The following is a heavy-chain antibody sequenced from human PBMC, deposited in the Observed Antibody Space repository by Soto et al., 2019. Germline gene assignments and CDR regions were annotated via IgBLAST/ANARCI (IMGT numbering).Heavy chain of an antibody. CDR1: GYTFTSYG. CDR3: VRRHVSATGIDWFDR. J-gene: IGHJ5*02. Sequence: ASVKVCCKASGYTFTSYGIHWVRQAPGQRLEWMGWINAANGDTKYSPKFQGRVTITRDTSASTAYMELSSLRSEDTAVYYCVRRHVSATGIDWFDRWGQGTLVTVSS. V-gene: IGHV1-3*01. D-gene: IGHD6-13*01. CDR2: INAANGDT.